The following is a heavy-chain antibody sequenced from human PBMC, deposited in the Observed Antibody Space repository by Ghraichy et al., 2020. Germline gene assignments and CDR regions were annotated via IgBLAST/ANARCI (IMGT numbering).Heavy chain of an antibody. J-gene: IGHJ6*02. CDR3: ARDPVEGSDSGMDV. V-gene: IGHV3-7*01. CDR1: GFTFSRHG. D-gene: IGHD3-10*01. Sequence: GGSLRLSCAASGFTFSRHGMDWLRQAPGKGLEWVANIKQDGSEKYFVDSVRGRFTISRDNAINSLYLHMSSLAAEDTAVHYCARDPVEGSDSGMDVWGQGTTVTVSS. CDR2: IKQDGSEK.